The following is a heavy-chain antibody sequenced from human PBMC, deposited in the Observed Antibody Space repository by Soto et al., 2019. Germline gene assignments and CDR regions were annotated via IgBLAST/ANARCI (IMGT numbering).Heavy chain of an antibody. V-gene: IGHV1-69*08. CDR1: GGTFSSYT. D-gene: IGHD3-10*01. CDR3: ARDPRATMVRGVP. Sequence: QVQLVQSGAEVKKPGSSVKVSCKASGGTFSSYTISWVRQAPGQGLEWMGRIIPIPGIANYAQKFQGRVTITADKSTSAAYMELSSLRSEDTAVYYCARDPRATMVRGVPWGQGTLVTVSS. CDR2: IIPIPGIA. J-gene: IGHJ4*02.